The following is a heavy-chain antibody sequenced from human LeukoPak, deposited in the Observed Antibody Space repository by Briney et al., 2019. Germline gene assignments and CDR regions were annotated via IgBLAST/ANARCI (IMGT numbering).Heavy chain of an antibody. CDR2: INHSGST. J-gene: IGHJ4*02. D-gene: IGHD6-13*01. CDR1: GGSFSGYY. V-gene: IGHV4-34*01. Sequence: PSETLSLTCAVYGGSFSGYYWSWIRQPPGTGLEWIGEINHSGSTNYNPSLKSRVTISVDTSKNQFSLKLSSVTAADTAVYYCASAAGTSYYFDYWGQGTLVTVSS. CDR3: ASAAGTSYYFDY.